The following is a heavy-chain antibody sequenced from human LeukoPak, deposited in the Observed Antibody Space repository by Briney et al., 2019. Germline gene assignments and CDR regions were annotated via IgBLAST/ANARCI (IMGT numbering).Heavy chain of an antibody. CDR1: GFTFSTYA. V-gene: IGHV3-23*01. J-gene: IGHJ3*02. CDR2: ISSSGGRT. D-gene: IGHD3-22*01. CDR3: ARAGYYDSSGSTRAFDI. Sequence: GGSLRPSCAASGFTFSTYAMTWVRQAPGKGLEWVSTISSSGGRTYNADSVKGRFTISRDDSKNTLYLQMNSLRAEDTAVYYCARAGYYDSSGSTRAFDIWGQGTMVTVSS.